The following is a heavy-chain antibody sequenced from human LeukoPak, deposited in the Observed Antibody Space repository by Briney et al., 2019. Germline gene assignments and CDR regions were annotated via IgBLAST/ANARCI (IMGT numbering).Heavy chain of an antibody. D-gene: IGHD4-17*01. V-gene: IGHV4-4*07. J-gene: IGHJ5*02. Sequence: PSETLSLTCTVSGGSVSSYYWSWILQPAGKGLEWIGRIYTSGSTNYNPSLKSRVTMSVDTSKNQFSLKLSSVTAADTAVYYCARDNGDYDEGGFDPWGQGTLVTVSS. CDR3: ARDNGDYDEGGFDP. CDR2: IYTSGST. CDR1: GGSVSSYY.